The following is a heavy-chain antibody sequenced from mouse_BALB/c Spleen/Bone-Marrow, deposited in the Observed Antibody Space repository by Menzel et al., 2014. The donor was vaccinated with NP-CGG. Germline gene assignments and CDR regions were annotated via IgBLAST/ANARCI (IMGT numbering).Heavy chain of an antibody. CDR3: ARHHYYGYVDY. CDR1: GFDFSRYW. CDR2: INPDSSTI. J-gene: IGHJ4*01. D-gene: IGHD1-2*01. Sequence: DVMLVESGGGLVQPGGSLKLSCAASGFDFSRYWMGWVRQAPGKGLEWIGEINPDSSTINYTPSLKDKFIISRDNAKNTLSLQMSKMRSEDTALYYCARHHYYGYVDYWGQGTSVTVSS. V-gene: IGHV4-1*02.